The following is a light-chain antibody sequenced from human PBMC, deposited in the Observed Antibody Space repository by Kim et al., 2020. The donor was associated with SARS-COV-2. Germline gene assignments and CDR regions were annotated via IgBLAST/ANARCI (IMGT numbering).Light chain of an antibody. CDR2: AAS. J-gene: IGKJ4*01. V-gene: IGKV1-39*01. CDR1: QSINAY. CDR3: QQSHTAPLLT. Sequence: DIQMTQSPSSLAASVGDRVTITCRASQSINAYLNWYQQKPGKAPKFLIYAASTLQSGVPSRFSGSGSGTDFTLTINSLQTEDFATYYCQQSHTAPLLTFGGGTKLEI.